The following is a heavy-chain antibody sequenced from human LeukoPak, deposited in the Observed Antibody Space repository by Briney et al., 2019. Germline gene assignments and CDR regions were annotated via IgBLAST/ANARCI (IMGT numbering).Heavy chain of an antibody. Sequence: SETPSLTCTVSGGSISSSDYYWGWIRQPPGTGLEWIGSIYYTGSTNYNPSLKSRVTMSVDTSKNQFSLKLSSVTAADTAVYYCARGGYYFDYWGQGTLVTVSS. CDR2: IYYTGST. CDR3: ARGGYYFDY. D-gene: IGHD3-22*01. V-gene: IGHV4-39*07. J-gene: IGHJ4*02. CDR1: GGSISSSDYY.